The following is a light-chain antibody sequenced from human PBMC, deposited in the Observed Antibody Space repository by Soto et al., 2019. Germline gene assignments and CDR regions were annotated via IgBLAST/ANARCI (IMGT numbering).Light chain of an antibody. CDR2: EVT. CDR3: SSYAGSNNVV. Sequence: QSVLSQPPSASGSPGQSVTISCTGTSSDVGGYNYVSWYQHHPGKAPKLMIYEVTKRPSGVPDRFSGSKSGNTASLTVSGLQAEYDSDYYCSSYAGSNNVVFGGGTKLTVL. CDR1: SSDVGGYNY. J-gene: IGLJ2*01. V-gene: IGLV2-8*01.